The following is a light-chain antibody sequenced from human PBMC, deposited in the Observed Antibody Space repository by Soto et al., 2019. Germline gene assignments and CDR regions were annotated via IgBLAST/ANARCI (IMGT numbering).Light chain of an antibody. Sequence: EIVMTQSPATLSVSPGERTTLSCRASRSVGNNLAWYQQKPGQAPRLLIYGAYTRATGIPARFSGSGSGTDFTLTISSLQSEDFAVYYCQHYNYWPPKTFGQGTKVEMK. CDR2: GAY. J-gene: IGKJ1*01. V-gene: IGKV3-15*01. CDR1: RSVGNN. CDR3: QHYNYWPPKT.